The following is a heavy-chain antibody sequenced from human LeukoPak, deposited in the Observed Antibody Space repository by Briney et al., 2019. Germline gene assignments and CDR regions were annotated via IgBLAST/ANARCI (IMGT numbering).Heavy chain of an antibody. J-gene: IGHJ4*02. CDR2: ISSSSSYI. D-gene: IGHD5-24*01. V-gene: IGHV3-21*01. Sequence: PGGSLRLSCAASGFTFRSYSMNWVRQAPGRGLEWVSSISSSSSYIYYADSVKGRFTISRDNAKNSLYLQMNGLRAEDTALYYFARDVKRWLQAPTRSYYFDDWGQGTLVTVSS. CDR1: GFTFRSYS. CDR3: ARDVKRWLQAPTRSYYFDD.